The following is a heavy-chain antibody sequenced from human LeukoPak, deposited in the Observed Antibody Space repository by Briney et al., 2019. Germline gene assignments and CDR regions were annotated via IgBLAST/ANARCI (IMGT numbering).Heavy chain of an antibody. J-gene: IGHJ4*02. V-gene: IGHV2-5*02. Sequence: SGPYAGEPTETLTLTCTFSGFSLSPTGAGVGWIRQPPGKALEWLALIYWDDDKRYSPSLKSKLSIIKDTSKNQVVLTMTNVDPVDTATYYCAHFKLTIFDSWGQGNLVTVSS. CDR3: AHFKLTIFDS. CDR1: GFSLSPTGAG. D-gene: IGHD3-3*01. CDR2: IYWDDDK.